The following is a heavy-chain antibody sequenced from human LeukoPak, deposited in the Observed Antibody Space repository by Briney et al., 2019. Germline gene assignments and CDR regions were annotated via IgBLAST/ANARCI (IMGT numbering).Heavy chain of an antibody. CDR1: GVTFSSYV. CDR3: AREACPYRLCYYDSSGYSLNYYFDY. CDR2: ISGSGGGT. J-gene: IGHJ4*02. D-gene: IGHD3-22*01. Sequence: GGSLRLSCEASGVTFSSYVMSWVRQAPGKGPEWVSGISGSGGGTYYADSVKGRFTISRDNSKNTLYLQMNSLRAEDTAVYYCAREACPYRLCYYDSSGYSLNYYFDYWGQGTLVTVSS. V-gene: IGHV3-23*01.